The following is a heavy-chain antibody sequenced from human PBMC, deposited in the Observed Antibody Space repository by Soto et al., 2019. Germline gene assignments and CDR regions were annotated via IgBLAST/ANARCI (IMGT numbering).Heavy chain of an antibody. Sequence: PGGSLRLSCAASGFTFSIYWMSWFGQAPGKGLEWVANIKQDGSEKYYVDSVKGRFTISRDNAKNSLYLQMNSLRAEDTAVYYCARADYYYCMDVWGKGIRVTVCS. V-gene: IGHV3-7*01. CDR1: GFTFSIYW. CDR2: IKQDGSEK. CDR3: ARADYYYCMDV. J-gene: IGHJ6*03.